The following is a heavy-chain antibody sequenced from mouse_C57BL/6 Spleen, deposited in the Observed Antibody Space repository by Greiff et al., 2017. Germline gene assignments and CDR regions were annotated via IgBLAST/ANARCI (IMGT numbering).Heavy chain of an antibody. J-gene: IGHJ3*01. Sequence: VQLQQSGAELVKPGASVKMSCKASGYTFTSYWITWVKQRPGQGLEWIGDIYPGSGSTNYNEKFKSKATLTVDTSSSTAYMQLSSLTSEDSAVYYCASLYYDDDPFAYWGQGTLVTVSA. CDR3: ASLYYDDDPFAY. CDR2: IYPGSGST. CDR1: GYTFTSYW. D-gene: IGHD2-4*01. V-gene: IGHV1-55*01.